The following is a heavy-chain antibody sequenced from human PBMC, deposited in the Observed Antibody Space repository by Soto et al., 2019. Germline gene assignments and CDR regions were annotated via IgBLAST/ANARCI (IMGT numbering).Heavy chain of an antibody. J-gene: IGHJ4*02. V-gene: IGHV3-30-3*01. CDR3: ARGSYYSSGYSIAHYYFDY. D-gene: IGHD3-22*01. CDR2: ISYDGSNK. Sequence: QVQLVESGGGVVQPGRSLRLSCAASGFTFSSYAMHWVRQAPGKGLEWVAVISYDGSNKYYADSVKGRFTISRDNSKNTLYLQMNSLRAEDTAVYYCARGSYYSSGYSIAHYYFDYWGQGTLVTVSS. CDR1: GFTFSSYA.